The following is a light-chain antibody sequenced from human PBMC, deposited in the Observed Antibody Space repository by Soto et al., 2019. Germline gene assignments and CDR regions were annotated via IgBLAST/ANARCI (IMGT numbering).Light chain of an antibody. CDR2: DVS. J-gene: IGLJ2*01. V-gene: IGLV2-14*01. Sequence: QSALTQPASVSGSPGQSITISCTGTRSDVGGYNYVSWYQQHPGKAPKLMIYDVSNRPSGVSNRFPGSKSGNTASLTISGLQADDEADYYCSSYTSCSTVVFGGGTKLTVL. CDR1: RSDVGGYNY. CDR3: SSYTSCSTVV.